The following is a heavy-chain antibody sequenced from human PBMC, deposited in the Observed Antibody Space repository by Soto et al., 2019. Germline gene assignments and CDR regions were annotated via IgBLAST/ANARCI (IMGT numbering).Heavy chain of an antibody. CDR1: GFTFSSYS. Sequence: GGSLRLSCAASGFTFSSYSMNWVRQAPGKGLEWVSYISSSSSTIYYADSVKGRFTISRDNAKNSLYLQMNSLRDEDTAVYYCAREGTYYDFWNGMDVWGQGTTVTVSS. D-gene: IGHD3-3*01. V-gene: IGHV3-48*02. CDR2: ISSSSSTI. J-gene: IGHJ6*02. CDR3: AREGTYYDFWNGMDV.